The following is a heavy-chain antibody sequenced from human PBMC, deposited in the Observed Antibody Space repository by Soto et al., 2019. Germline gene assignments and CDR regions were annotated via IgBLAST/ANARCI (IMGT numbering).Heavy chain of an antibody. Sequence: SETLSLTCTVSGGSISSYYWSWIRQPPGKGLEWIGYIYYSGSTNYNPSLKSRVTISVDTSKNQFSLKLSSVTAADTAVYYCARDRVGDSAGSRNYGMDVWGQGTTVTVS. J-gene: IGHJ6*02. CDR3: ARDRVGDSAGSRNYGMDV. V-gene: IGHV4-59*01. D-gene: IGHD1-26*01. CDR1: GGSISSYY. CDR2: IYYSGST.